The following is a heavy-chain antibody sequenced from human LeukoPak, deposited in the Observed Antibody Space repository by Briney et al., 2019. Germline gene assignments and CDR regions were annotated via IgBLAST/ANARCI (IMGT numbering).Heavy chain of an antibody. CDR1: GHTFTNYH. D-gene: IGHD5-24*01. Sequence: ASVKVSCKASGHTFTNYHIHWVRQAPGQGLEWMGILTPRGDITNYAQKFQSRVTMTRDTSTSTIYMELSSLRSEDTAVYYCARGGQRWLQFPYDYWGQGTVVTVSS. J-gene: IGHJ4*02. CDR2: LTPRGDIT. CDR3: ARGGQRWLQFPYDY. V-gene: IGHV1-46*01.